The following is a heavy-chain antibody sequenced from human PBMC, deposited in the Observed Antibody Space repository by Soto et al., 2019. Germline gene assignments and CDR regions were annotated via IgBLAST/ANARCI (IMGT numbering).Heavy chain of an antibody. V-gene: IGHV4-39*01. CDR3: ARHPRITIFGVVQTNPSWFDP. CDR1: GGSISSSSYY. D-gene: IGHD3-3*01. CDR2: IYYSGST. J-gene: IGHJ5*02. Sequence: PSETLSLTCTVSGGSISSSSYYWGWIRQPPGKGLEWIGSIYYSGSTYYNPSPKSRVTISVDTSKNQFSLKLSSVTAADTAVYYCARHPRITIFGVVQTNPSWFDPWGQGTLVTVSS.